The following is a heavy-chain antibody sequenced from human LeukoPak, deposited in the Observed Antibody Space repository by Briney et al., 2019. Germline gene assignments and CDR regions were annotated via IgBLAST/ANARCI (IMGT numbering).Heavy chain of an antibody. CDR1: GYTLTELS. CDR3: ATEVLVVVAATTDY. CDR2: FDPEDGET. Sequence: ASVTVSCKVSGYTLTELSMHWVRQAPGKGLEWMGGFDPEDGETIYAQKFQGRVTMTEDTSTDTAYMELSSLRSEDTAVYYCATEVLVVVAATTDYWGQGTLVTVSS. D-gene: IGHD2-15*01. V-gene: IGHV1-24*01. J-gene: IGHJ4*02.